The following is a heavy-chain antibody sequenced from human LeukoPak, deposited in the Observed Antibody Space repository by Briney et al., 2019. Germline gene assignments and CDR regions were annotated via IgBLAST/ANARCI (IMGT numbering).Heavy chain of an antibody. D-gene: IGHD2-2*02. CDR3: AKNELTCRSAACYTG. V-gene: IGHV3-23*01. J-gene: IGHJ4*02. Sequence: GGSLRLSCAASGFTFITYAMSWVRQAPGKGLEWVSAISGGGGSTFYADSVKGRFTISRDNSKNTLYLQMNSLRAEDTALYYCAKNELTCRSAACYTGWGQGTLVTVSS. CDR1: GFTFITYA. CDR2: ISGGGGST.